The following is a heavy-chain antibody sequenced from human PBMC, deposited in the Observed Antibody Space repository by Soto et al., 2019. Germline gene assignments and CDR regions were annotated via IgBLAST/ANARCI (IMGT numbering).Heavy chain of an antibody. D-gene: IGHD2-21*02. CDR2: ISGSGGST. J-gene: IGHJ1*01. CDR1: GFTFSSYA. V-gene: IGHV3-23*01. CDR3: AKDSGDYDNAEYLQH. Sequence: PGGSLRLSCAASGFTFSSYAMSWVRQAPGKGLEWVSAISGSGGSTYYADSVKGRFTISRDNSKNTLYLQMNSLRAEDTAVYYCAKDSGDYDNAEYLQHWGQGTLVTVSS.